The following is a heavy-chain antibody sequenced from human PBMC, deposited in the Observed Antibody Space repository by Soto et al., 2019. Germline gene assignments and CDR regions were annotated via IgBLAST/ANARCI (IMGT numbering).Heavy chain of an antibody. D-gene: IGHD4-17*01. CDR3: ARDGVDVARTTVRHGALDI. Sequence: QVQLVQSGAEVKKPGSSVKVSCKASGGSFSTYGISWVRQAPGQGLEWMGGFIPVFTTAKYAQKFQGRVSITADESTYTAYMELSSLRSEVTAVSFCARDGVDVARTTVRHGALDIWGQGTVVTVSS. CDR1: GGSFSTYG. V-gene: IGHV1-69*01. CDR2: FIPVFTTA. J-gene: IGHJ3*02.